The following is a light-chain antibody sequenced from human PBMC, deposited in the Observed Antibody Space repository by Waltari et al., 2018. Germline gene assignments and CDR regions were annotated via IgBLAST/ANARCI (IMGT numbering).Light chain of an antibody. J-gene: IGKJ4*01. CDR2: DAS. CDR3: QQYYSYFT. V-gene: IGKV1-5*01. CDR1: QSIGSL. Sequence: DIQMTQSPSTLSASVGDRVTITCRANQSIGSLLAWYQQKPGKAPKLLIYDASSLESGVPSRFSGSGSGTEFTLTINSLQPDDFATYSCQQYYSYFTFGGGAKVEIK.